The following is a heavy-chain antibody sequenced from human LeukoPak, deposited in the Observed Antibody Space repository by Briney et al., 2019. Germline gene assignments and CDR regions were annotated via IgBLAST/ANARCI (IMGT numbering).Heavy chain of an antibody. D-gene: IGHD3-22*01. V-gene: IGHV1-18*01. CDR2: ISVYNVNT. CDR1: GYTFTSYG. CDR3: ASGGYRYDSSGSFPRFDS. Sequence: GASVKVSCKASGYTFTSYGISWVRQAPGQGLEWMGWISVYNVNTSYAQKLQGRVTITADKSTSTAYMELSSLRSQDTAVYYCASGGYRYDSSGSFPRFDSWGQGTLVTVSS. J-gene: IGHJ4*02.